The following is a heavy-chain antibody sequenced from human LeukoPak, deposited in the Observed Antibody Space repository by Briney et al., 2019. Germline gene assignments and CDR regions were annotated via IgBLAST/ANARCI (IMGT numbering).Heavy chain of an antibody. Sequence: GGSLRLSCVASGFTFNNYWMSWVRQAPGKGLEWVANIAEDGSREYYVGSLKGRFLISRDNAKKSLYLQMNSLRAEDTAVYYCAKDRCSGGNCYSDFDYWGQGTLVTVSS. J-gene: IGHJ4*02. CDR1: GFTFNNYW. CDR3: AKDRCSGGNCYSDFDY. D-gene: IGHD2-15*01. CDR2: IAEDGSRE. V-gene: IGHV3-7*03.